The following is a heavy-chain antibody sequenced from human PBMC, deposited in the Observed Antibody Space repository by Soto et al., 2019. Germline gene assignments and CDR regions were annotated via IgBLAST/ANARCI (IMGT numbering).Heavy chain of an antibody. V-gene: IGHV3-21*01. J-gene: IGHJ5*02. Sequence: GGSLRLSCAASGFTFRSFTMNWVRQAPWKGLERVSTISSNSAYIYYTDALRGRFTISRDNAKNSLHLQMNSLRAEDTAVYYCTRDASRDSSARGWFDPWGPGTLVTVSS. CDR1: GFTFRSFT. D-gene: IGHD6-13*01. CDR2: ISSNSAYI. CDR3: TRDASRDSSARGWFDP.